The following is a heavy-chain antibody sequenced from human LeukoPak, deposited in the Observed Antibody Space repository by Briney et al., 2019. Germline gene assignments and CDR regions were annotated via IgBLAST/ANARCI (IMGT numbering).Heavy chain of an antibody. V-gene: IGHV3-48*04. CDR3: ARDNNWGFDY. J-gene: IGHJ4*02. CDR1: GFIFSDYS. CDR2: IRGSASGLGSGM. D-gene: IGHD7-27*01. Sequence: GGSLRLSCAASGFIFSDYSMNWVRQAPGKGLEWVSNIRGSASGLGSGMYYADSVKGRFTISRNDARNSLYLQMSSLRAEDTAFYYCARDNNWGFDYWGQGALVTVSS.